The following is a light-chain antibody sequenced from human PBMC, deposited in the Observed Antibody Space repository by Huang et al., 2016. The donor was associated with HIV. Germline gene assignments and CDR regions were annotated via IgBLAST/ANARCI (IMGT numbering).Light chain of an antibody. V-gene: IGKV1-9*01. CDR2: AAS. J-gene: IGKJ3*01. CDR3: QQFNTYPT. Sequence: IQLTQSPSSLSASVGDRVTITCRASQGIGSYLAWYQQKPGIAPKRLIYAASTLQSGVPSRFSGSGSGTDFTLTISSLQPEDFATYYCQQFNTYPTFGPGTKVDI. CDR1: QGIGSY.